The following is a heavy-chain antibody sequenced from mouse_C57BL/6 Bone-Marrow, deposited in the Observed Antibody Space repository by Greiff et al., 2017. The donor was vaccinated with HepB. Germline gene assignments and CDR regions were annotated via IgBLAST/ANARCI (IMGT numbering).Heavy chain of an antibody. CDR2: VWSGGST. J-gene: IGHJ4*01. CDR3: ARDYGYSYYYAMDY. CDR1: GFSLTSYG. V-gene: IGHV2-2*01. Sequence: QVQLQQSGPGLVQPSKSLSITGTVSGFSLTSYGVHGVRQSPGKGLEWLGVVWSGGSTDYNAALISRLSISKDNSKSQVFFKMNSLQADDTAIYYCARDYGYSYYYAMDYWGQGTSVTVSS. D-gene: IGHD2-2*01.